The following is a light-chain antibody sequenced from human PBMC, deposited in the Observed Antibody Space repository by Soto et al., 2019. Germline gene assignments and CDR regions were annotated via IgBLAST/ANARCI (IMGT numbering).Light chain of an antibody. V-gene: IGKV3-20*01. CDR3: QQYGRSPTWT. CDR2: GAS. CDR1: QSVSSSY. J-gene: IGKJ1*01. Sequence: EIVLTQSPGTLSLSPGERATLSCRASQSVSSSYLAWYQQKPGQAPRLLIYGASSRATGIPDRFSGSGSGTDFNITISRLEPEDFAVYYCQQYGRSPTWTVGQGTKVEIK.